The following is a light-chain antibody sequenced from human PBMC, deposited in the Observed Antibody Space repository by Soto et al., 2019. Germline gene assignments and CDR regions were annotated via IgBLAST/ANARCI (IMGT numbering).Light chain of an antibody. V-gene: IGLV2-11*01. CDR1: SSDVGGYNY. J-gene: IGLJ3*02. CDR3: CSYAGSYLWV. CDR2: DVT. Sequence: QSALTQPRSVSGSPGQSVTISCTGTSSDVGGYNYVSWYQQRPGKAPKLMIYDVTKRPSGVPGRFSASKSGNTASLTISGLQAEDEADYYCCSYAGSYLWVFGGGTKVTVL.